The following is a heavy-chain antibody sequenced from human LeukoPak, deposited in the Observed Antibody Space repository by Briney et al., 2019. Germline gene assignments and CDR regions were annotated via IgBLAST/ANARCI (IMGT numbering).Heavy chain of an antibody. CDR2: IWYDGSNK. Sequence: PGRSLRLSCAASGFTFSSYGMHWVRQAPGKGLEWVAVIWYDGSNKYYADSVKGRFTISRDNAKNTVYLQMNSLTAEDTAVYYCARDLSSDYWGQGTQVTVSS. J-gene: IGHJ4*02. D-gene: IGHD2/OR15-2a*01. CDR3: ARDLSSDY. V-gene: IGHV3-33*01. CDR1: GFTFSSYG.